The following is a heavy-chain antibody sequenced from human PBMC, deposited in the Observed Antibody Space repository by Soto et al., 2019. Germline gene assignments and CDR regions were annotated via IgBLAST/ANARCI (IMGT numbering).Heavy chain of an antibody. Sequence: LRLSCSASGFTFSNAWMSWVRQAPGKGLEWVGRIKSKTDGGTTDYAAPVKGRFTISRDDSKNTLYLQMNSLKTEDTAVYYCTTGLVRIAVAGTQGYWGQGTLVTVSS. D-gene: IGHD6-19*01. V-gene: IGHV3-15*01. CDR2: IKSKTDGGTT. CDR3: TTGLVRIAVAGTQGY. J-gene: IGHJ4*02. CDR1: GFTFSNAW.